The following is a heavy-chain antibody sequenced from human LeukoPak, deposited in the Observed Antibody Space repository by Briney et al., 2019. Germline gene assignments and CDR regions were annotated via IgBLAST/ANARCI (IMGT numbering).Heavy chain of an antibody. V-gene: IGHV3-23*01. CDR1: GFTFSSYA. J-gene: IGHJ4*02. D-gene: IGHD1-26*01. CDR2: ISGSGGST. CDR3: AKDPFVSGAFDY. Sequence: GGSLRLSCAASGFTFSSYAMSWVRQAPGKGLEWVSAISGSGGSTYCADSVKGRFTISRDNSKNTLYLQMNSLRAEDTAVYYCAKDPFVSGAFDYWGQGTLVTVSS.